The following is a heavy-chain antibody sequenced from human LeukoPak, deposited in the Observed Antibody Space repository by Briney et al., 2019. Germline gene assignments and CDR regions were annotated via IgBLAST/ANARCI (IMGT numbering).Heavy chain of an antibody. CDR3: AKEREEVQLERLFYYGMDV. D-gene: IGHD1-1*01. J-gene: IGHJ6*02. CDR1: GFTFSSYS. V-gene: IGHV3-48*01. CDR2: ITTRSAI. Sequence: PGGSLRLSCAASGFTFSSYSMNCVRQAPGKGLEWVSYITTRSAIYYADSVKGRFTISRDNAKDSLYLQMNSLRADDTAVYYCAKEREEVQLERLFYYGMDVWGQGTTATVSS.